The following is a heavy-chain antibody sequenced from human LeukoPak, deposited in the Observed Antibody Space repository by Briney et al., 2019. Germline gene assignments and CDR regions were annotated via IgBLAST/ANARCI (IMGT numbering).Heavy chain of an antibody. Sequence: ASVKVSCKASGYTLTSCDINWVRQATGQGLEWMGWMNPNSGNTGYGQSFQGRITMTRDISTGTAYMELSNLTSEDTAIYYCTRGSSGRRDNWGQGTLVTVSA. CDR1: GYTLTSCD. D-gene: IGHD6-19*01. CDR3: TRGSSGRRDN. J-gene: IGHJ4*02. CDR2: MNPNSGNT. V-gene: IGHV1-8*01.